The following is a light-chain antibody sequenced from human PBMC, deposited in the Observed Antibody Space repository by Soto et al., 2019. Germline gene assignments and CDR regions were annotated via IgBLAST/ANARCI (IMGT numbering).Light chain of an antibody. CDR1: HTINSW. CDR2: DAS. Sequence: DIQMTHSPSSVSASLGDRVTITCRASHTINSWLAWYQQKPGKAPKVLIFDASSLKTGVPSRFSGSGSGTEFTLTISNLQPDDFATYYCQQYDSYSSGPFGQGTKVDIK. CDR3: QQYDSYSSGP. V-gene: IGKV1-5*01. J-gene: IGKJ1*01.